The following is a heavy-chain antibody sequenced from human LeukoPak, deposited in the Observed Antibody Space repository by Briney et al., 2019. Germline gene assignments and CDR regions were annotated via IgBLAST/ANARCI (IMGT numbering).Heavy chain of an antibody. CDR1: GFTLSSYA. D-gene: IGHD2-15*01. CDR3: AKELLVVVVARWFDP. V-gene: IGHV3-23*01. CDR2: ISGSGGST. J-gene: IGHJ5*02. Sequence: GGSLRLSCAASGFTLSSYAMSWVRQAPGKGLEWVSAISGSGGSTYYADSVKGRCTISRDNSKNTLYLQMNSLRAEDTAVYYCAKELLVVVVARWFDPWGQGTLVTVSS.